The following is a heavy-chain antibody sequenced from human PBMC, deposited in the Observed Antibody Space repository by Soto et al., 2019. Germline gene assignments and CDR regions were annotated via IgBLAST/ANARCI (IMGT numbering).Heavy chain of an antibody. Sequence: GGSLRLSCAASGFTFSSYAMHWVRQAPGKGLEWVAVISYDGSNKYYADSVKGRFTISRDNSKNTLYLQMNSLRAEDTAVYYCARDPAYYYDSSGYYYAPTPYYFDYWGQGTLVTVSS. CDR2: ISYDGSNK. D-gene: IGHD3-22*01. CDR1: GFTFSSYA. CDR3: ARDPAYYYDSSGYYYAPTPYYFDY. J-gene: IGHJ4*02. V-gene: IGHV3-30-3*01.